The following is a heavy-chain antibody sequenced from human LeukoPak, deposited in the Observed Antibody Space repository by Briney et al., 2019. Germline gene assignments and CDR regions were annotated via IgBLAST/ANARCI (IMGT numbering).Heavy chain of an antibody. J-gene: IGHJ4*02. CDR3: ARTYGDYVFSHFDY. D-gene: IGHD4-17*01. CDR1: GFTFSSYG. Sequence: PGGSLRLSCAASGFTFSSYGMHWVRQAPGKGLEWVAVISYDGSNKYYADSVKGRFTISRDNAKNSLYLQMNSLRAEDTAVYYCARTYGDYVFSHFDYWGQGTLVTVSS. V-gene: IGHV3-30*03. CDR2: ISYDGSNK.